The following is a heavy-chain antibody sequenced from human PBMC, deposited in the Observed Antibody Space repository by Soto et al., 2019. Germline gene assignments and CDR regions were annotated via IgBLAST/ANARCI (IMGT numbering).Heavy chain of an antibody. Sequence: QVQLVQSGAEVKKPGASVKVSCKASGYTFTSYAMHWVRQAPGQRLEWMGWINAGNGNTKYSQKFQGRVTITRDTSASTAYMELSSLRSEDTAVYYCVRGELRRYYYYYMDVWGKGTTVTVSS. CDR2: INAGNGNT. CDR1: GYTFTSYA. V-gene: IGHV1-3*01. J-gene: IGHJ6*03. CDR3: VRGELRRYYYYYMDV. D-gene: IGHD1-7*01.